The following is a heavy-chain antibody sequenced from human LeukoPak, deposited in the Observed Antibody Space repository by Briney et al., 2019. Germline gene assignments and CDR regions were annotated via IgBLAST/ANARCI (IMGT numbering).Heavy chain of an antibody. V-gene: IGHV4-4*07. J-gene: IGHJ4*02. CDR3: AKDRWELLEGNYFDY. CDR2: IYTSGST. CDR1: GGSISSYY. D-gene: IGHD1-26*01. Sequence: PSETLSLTCTVSGGSISSYYWSWIRQPAGKGLEWIGRIYTSGSTNYNPSLKSRVTMSVDTSKNQFSLKLSSVTAADTAVYYCAKDRWELLEGNYFDYWGQGTLVTVSS.